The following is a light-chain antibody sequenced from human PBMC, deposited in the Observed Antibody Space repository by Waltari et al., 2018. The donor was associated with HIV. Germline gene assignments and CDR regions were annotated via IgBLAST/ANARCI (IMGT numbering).Light chain of an antibody. CDR1: QSISANY. CDR3: QQYSSSPRT. J-gene: IGKJ1*01. Sequence: EIVLSQSPGTLPLSPGERATLSCRASQSISANYLARYQHKPGQAPRLLIYGVSSRASGIPDRFSGSGSGTDFTLTISRLEPEDFALYYCQQYSSSPRTFGQGTKVEIK. V-gene: IGKV3-20*01. CDR2: GVS.